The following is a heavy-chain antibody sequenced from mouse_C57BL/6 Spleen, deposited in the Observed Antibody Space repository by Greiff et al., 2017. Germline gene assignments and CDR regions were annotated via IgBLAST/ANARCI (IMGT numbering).Heavy chain of an antibody. CDR1: GYAFTNYL. J-gene: IGHJ2*01. D-gene: IGHD1-1*01. CDR3: ARDYGSSYCYFDY. V-gene: IGHV1-54*01. Sequence: QVQLKESGAELVRPGTSVKVSCKASGYAFTNYLIEWVKQRPGQGLEWIGVINPGSGGTNYNEKFKGKATLTADKSSSTAYMQLSSLTSEDSAVYFCARDYGSSYCYFDYWGQGTTLTVSS. CDR2: INPGSGGT.